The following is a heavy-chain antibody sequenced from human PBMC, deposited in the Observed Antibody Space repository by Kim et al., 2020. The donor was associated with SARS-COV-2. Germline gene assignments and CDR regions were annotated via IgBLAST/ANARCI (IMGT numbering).Heavy chain of an antibody. Sequence: GGSLRLSCPASGFTFSSYAMHWVRQAPGKGLEWVAVISYDGSNKYYADSVKGRFTISRDNSKNTLYPQMNSPRAEDTAVYYCARVPAPGWNYDLWWFDPWAQGTLVTVSS. CDR3: ARVPAPGWNYDLWWFDP. J-gene: IGHJ5*02. V-gene: IGHV3-30-3*01. D-gene: IGHD1-7*01. CDR1: GFTFSSYA. CDR2: ISYDGSNK.